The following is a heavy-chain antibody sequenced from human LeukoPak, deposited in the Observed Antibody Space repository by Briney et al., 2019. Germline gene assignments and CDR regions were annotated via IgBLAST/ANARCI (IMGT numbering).Heavy chain of an antibody. CDR2: INHSGST. CDR3: ASRAIQLRNFDY. J-gene: IGHJ4*02. CDR1: GGSISSSSSY. D-gene: IGHD5-18*01. Sequence: SETLSLTCTVSGGSISSSSSYWGWIRQPPGKGLEWIGEINHSGSTNYNPSLKSRVTISVDTSKNQFSLKLSSVTAADTAVYYCASRAIQLRNFDYWGQGTLVTVSS. V-gene: IGHV4-39*07.